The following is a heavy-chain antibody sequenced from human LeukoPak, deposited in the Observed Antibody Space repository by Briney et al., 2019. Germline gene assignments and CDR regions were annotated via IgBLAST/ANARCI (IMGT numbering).Heavy chain of an antibody. CDR2: ISAYNGNT. D-gene: IGHD3-10*01. Sequence: ASVKVSCKASGYTFTSYGISWVRQAPGQGLEWMGWISAYNGNTNYAQKLQGRVTMTTDTSTSTAYMELRSLRSDDTAVYYCARGEGSGSYYVNREYYYYYYYMDVWGKGTTVTVSS. V-gene: IGHV1-18*01. CDR1: GYTFTSYG. CDR3: ARGEGSGSYYVNREYYYYYYYMDV. J-gene: IGHJ6*03.